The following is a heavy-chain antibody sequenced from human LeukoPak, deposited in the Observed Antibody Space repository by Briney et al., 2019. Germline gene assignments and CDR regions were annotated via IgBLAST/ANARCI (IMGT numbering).Heavy chain of an antibody. Sequence: SQTLSLTCTVSGGSISSGGYYWSWIRQPPGKGLEWIGYIYHSGSTYYNPSLKSRVTISVDRSKNQFSLKLSSVTAADTAVYYCARSSGSPGSGRFDYWGQGTLVTVSS. V-gene: IGHV4-30-2*01. CDR3: ARSSGSPGSGRFDY. CDR1: GGSISSGGYY. J-gene: IGHJ4*02. CDR2: IYHSGST. D-gene: IGHD1-26*01.